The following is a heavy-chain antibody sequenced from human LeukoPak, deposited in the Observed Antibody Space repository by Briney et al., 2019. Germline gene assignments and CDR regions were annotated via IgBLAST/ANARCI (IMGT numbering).Heavy chain of an antibody. CDR1: GGSINSQTYY. V-gene: IGHV4-61*10. CDR3: ARAGSSSVDY. D-gene: IGHD6-6*01. Sequence: SETLSLTCTVSGGSINSQTYYWSWIRQSAGKGLEWIGYIYYSGSTNYNPSLKSRVTISVDTSKNQFSLKLSSVTAADTAVYYCARAGSSSVDYWGQGTLVTVSS. J-gene: IGHJ4*02. CDR2: IYYSGST.